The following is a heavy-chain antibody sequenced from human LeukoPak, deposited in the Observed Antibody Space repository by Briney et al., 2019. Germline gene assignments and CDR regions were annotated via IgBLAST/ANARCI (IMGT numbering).Heavy chain of an antibody. CDR3: AKDQAFLEWLSPRGP. CDR1: GGSISSYY. V-gene: IGHV4-59*01. Sequence: PSETLSLTCTVSGGSISSYYWSWIRQPPGKGLEWIGYIYYSGSTNYNPSLKSRVTISVDTSKNQFSLKLSSVTAADTAVYYCAKDQAFLEWLSPRGPWGQGTLVTVSS. D-gene: IGHD3-3*02. J-gene: IGHJ5*02. CDR2: IYYSGST.